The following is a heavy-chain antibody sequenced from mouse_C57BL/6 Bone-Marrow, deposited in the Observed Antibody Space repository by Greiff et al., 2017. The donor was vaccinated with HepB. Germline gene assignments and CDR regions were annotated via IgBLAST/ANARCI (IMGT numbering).Heavy chain of an antibody. J-gene: IGHJ3*01. D-gene: IGHD1-1*01. CDR1: GFTFSSYA. Sequence: EVMLVESGGGLVKPGGSLKLSCAASGFTFSSYAMSWVRQTPEKRLEWVATISDGGSYTYYPDNVKGRFTISRDNAKNNLYLQMSHLKSEDTAMYYCASSLITTPWFAYWGQGTLVTVSA. CDR3: ASSLITTPWFAY. V-gene: IGHV5-4*03. CDR2: ISDGGSYT.